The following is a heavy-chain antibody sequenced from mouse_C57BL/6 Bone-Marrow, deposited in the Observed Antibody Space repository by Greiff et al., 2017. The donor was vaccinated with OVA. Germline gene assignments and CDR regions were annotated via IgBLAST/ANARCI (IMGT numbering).Heavy chain of an antibody. CDR3: ARTPAAQATLYWYFDV. CDR2: IDPSDSYT. CDR1: GYTFTSYW. V-gene: IGHV1-69*01. Sequence: QVQLQQPGAELVMPGASVKLSCKASGYTFTSYWMHWVKQRPGQGLEWIGEIDPSDSYTNYNQKFKGKSTLTVDKSSSTAYMQLSSLTSEDAAVYYWARTPAAQATLYWYFDVWGTGTTVTVSS. D-gene: IGHD3-2*02. J-gene: IGHJ1*03.